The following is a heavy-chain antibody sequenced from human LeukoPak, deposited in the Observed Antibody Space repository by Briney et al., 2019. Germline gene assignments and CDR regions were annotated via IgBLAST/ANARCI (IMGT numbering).Heavy chain of an antibody. CDR2: ISGSGGFT. CDR1: GFTFSSYA. J-gene: IGHJ4*02. CDR3: AKQGRGLAAAYFDF. V-gene: IGHV3-23*01. D-gene: IGHD6-13*01. Sequence: GGSLRLSCAASGFTFSSYAMSWVRQAPGKGLEWVSAISGSGGFTYYADSVKGRFTISRDNSKNTLYLQMNSLRAEDMAVYYCAKQGRGLAAAYFDFWGQGTLVTVSS.